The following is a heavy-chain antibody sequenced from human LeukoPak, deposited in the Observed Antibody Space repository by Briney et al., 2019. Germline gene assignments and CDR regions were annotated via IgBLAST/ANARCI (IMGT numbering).Heavy chain of an antibody. CDR3: ARAPKPHYFDY. Sequence: ASVKVSCKASGYTFTRYYMHWVRQAPGQGLEWMGWINPNSGGTNYAQKFQRRVTMTRDTSISTAYMALSRLRSDDTAVYYCARAPKPHYFDYWGQGTLVTVSS. J-gene: IGHJ4*02. CDR1: GYTFTRYY. CDR2: INPNSGGT. D-gene: IGHD1-14*01. V-gene: IGHV1-2*02.